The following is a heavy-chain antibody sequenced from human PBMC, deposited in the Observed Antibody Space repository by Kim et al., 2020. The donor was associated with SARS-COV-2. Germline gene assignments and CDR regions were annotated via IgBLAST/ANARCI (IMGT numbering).Heavy chain of an antibody. CDR3: ARHLVGSSGWKRGAPDY. V-gene: IGHV4-39*01. Sequence: SETLSLTCTVSGGSISSSSYYWGWIRQPPGKGLEWIGSIYYSGSTYYNPSLKSRVTISVDTSKNQFSLKLSSVTAADTAVYYCARHLVGSSGWKRGAPDYWGQGTLVTVSS. CDR2: IYYSGST. J-gene: IGHJ4*02. CDR1: GGSISSSSYY. D-gene: IGHD6-19*01.